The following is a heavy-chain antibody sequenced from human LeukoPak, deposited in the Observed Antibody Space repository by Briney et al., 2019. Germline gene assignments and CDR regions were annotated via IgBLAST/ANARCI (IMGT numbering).Heavy chain of an antibody. CDR1: GGTFSSYA. Sequence: GASVKVSCKASGGTFSSYAISWVRQAPGQGLEWMGGIIPIFGTANYAQKFQGRVTITTDESTSTAYMELSSLRSEDTAVYYCGLGCCTNGVCQNWFDPWGQGTLVTVSS. D-gene: IGHD2-8*01. V-gene: IGHV1-69*05. CDR2: IIPIFGTA. J-gene: IGHJ5*02. CDR3: GLGCCTNGVCQNWFDP.